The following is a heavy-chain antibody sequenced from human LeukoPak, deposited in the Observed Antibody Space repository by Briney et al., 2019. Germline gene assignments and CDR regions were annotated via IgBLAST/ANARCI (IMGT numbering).Heavy chain of an antibody. V-gene: IGHV3-11*04. J-gene: IGHJ6*03. D-gene: IGHD2-8*01. Sequence: GGSLRLSCAASGFTFSDYYMSWIRQAPGKGLEWISYISSSGSTISYADSVKGRFTISRDNAKNSLYLQMNSLRAEDTAVYYCARGLSPYCTNGVCYPFRSFGYYYYMDVWGKGTTVTVSS. CDR2: ISSSGSTI. CDR3: ARGLSPYCTNGVCYPFRSFGYYYYMDV. CDR1: GFTFSDYY.